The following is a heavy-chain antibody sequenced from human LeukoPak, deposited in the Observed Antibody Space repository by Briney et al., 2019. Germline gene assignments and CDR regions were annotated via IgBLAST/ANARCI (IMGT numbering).Heavy chain of an antibody. Sequence: GGSLRLSCAASGFTFSSYAMSWVRQAPGKGLEWVSAISGSGGSTYYADSVKGRFTISRDNSKNTLYLQMSSLRAEDTAVYYCARESNSGYYLSYWGQGTLVTVSS. V-gene: IGHV3-23*01. CDR3: ARESNSGYYLSY. D-gene: IGHD3-22*01. CDR2: ISGSGGST. CDR1: GFTFSSYA. J-gene: IGHJ4*02.